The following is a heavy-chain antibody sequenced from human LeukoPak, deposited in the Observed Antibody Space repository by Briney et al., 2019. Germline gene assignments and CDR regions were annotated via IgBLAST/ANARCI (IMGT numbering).Heavy chain of an antibody. Sequence: ASETLSLTCTVSGGSISSSSYYWGWIRQPPGKGLEWIGSIYYSGSTYYNPSLKSRVTISVDTSKNQFSLKLSSVTAADTAVYYCLGRGSITMVRGVSDYWGQGTLVTVSS. J-gene: IGHJ4*02. CDR2: IYYSGST. D-gene: IGHD3-10*01. CDR1: GGSISSSSYY. V-gene: IGHV4-39*01. CDR3: LGRGSITMVRGVSDY.